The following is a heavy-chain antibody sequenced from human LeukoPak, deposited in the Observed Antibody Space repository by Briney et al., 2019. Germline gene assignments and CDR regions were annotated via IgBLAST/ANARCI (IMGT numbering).Heavy chain of an antibody. V-gene: IGHV3-21*01. CDR3: ARKSGIAVAGIRGLWYFDL. D-gene: IGHD6-19*01. CDR1: GFTFSSYS. J-gene: IGHJ2*01. Sequence: GGSLRLSCAASGFTFSSYSMNWVRQAPGKGLEWVSSISSSSSYIYYADSVKGRLTISRDNAKNSLYLLMNSLRAEDTAVYYCARKSGIAVAGIRGLWYFDLWGRGTLVTVSS. CDR2: ISSSSSYI.